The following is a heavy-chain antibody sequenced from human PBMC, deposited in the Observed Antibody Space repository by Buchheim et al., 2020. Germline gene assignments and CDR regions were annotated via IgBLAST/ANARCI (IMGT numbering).Heavy chain of an antibody. CDR2: ISASGGAT. Sequence: EVQLLESGGGLVQPGGSLRISCAVSGFTFSSYGMTWVRKAPGKGLEWVSGISASGGATYQADSVKGRFTISRANSKNTLYLQMNSLRAEDTALYYCAKVARWFDYWGQGTL. CDR1: GFTFSSYG. V-gene: IGHV3-23*01. J-gene: IGHJ5*01. CDR3: AKVARWFDY.